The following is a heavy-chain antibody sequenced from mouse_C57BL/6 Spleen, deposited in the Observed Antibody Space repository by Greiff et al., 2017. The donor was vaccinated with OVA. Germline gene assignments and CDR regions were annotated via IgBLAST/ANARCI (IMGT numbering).Heavy chain of an antibody. CDR3: AREYYGSSLYWYFDV. J-gene: IGHJ1*03. Sequence: EVQVVESGGGLVKPGGSLKLSCAASGFTFSDYGMHWVRQAPEKGLEWVAYISSGSSTIYYADTVKGRFTISRDNAKNTLFLQMTSLRSEDTAMYYCAREYYGSSLYWYFDVWGTGTTVTVSS. CDR1: GFTFSDYG. D-gene: IGHD1-1*01. V-gene: IGHV5-17*01. CDR2: ISSGSSTI.